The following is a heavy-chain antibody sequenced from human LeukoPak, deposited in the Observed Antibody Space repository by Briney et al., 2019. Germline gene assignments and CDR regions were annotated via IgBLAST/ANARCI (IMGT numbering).Heavy chain of an antibody. CDR3: ARDLGPHTTGPSRPGHAFDI. J-gene: IGHJ3*02. CDR2: IYYSGST. Sequence: SETLSLTCTVSGGSISSGGYYWSWIRQHPGKGLEWIGYIYYSGSTYYNPSLKSRVTISVDTSKNQLSLKLSSVTAADTAVYYCARDLGPHTTGPSRPGHAFDIWGQGTMVTVSS. CDR1: GGSISSGGYY. D-gene: IGHD1-1*01. V-gene: IGHV4-31*03.